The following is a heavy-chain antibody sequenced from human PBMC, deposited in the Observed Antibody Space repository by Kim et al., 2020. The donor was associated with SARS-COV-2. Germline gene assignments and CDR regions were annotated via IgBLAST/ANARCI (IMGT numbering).Heavy chain of an antibody. CDR2: ITPIFGTT. J-gene: IGHJ3*02. CDR3: ARSRGGAEVAAGPLEASEI. D-gene: IGHD6-13*01. CDR1: GDTFSNSD. Sequence: SVKVSCKTSGDTFSNSDINWVRQAPGQGPEWMGGITPIFGTTNYAQKFQDRVTTTADESTRTGYMELRSLRSEDTAVYYCARSRGGAEVAAGPLEASEIWGQRTMVTVSS. V-gene: IGHV1-69*13.